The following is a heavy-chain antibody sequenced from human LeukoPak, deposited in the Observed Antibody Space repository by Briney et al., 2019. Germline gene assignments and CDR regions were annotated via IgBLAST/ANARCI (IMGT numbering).Heavy chain of an antibody. CDR2: INPNSGGT. CDR1: GYTFTGYY. J-gene: IGHJ4*02. D-gene: IGHD6-13*01. Sequence: ASVKVSCKASGYTFTGYYMHWVRQAPGQGLEWMGWINPNSGGTNYAQKFQGRVTMTRDTSISTAYMELSRLRSDDTAVYYCARGGEEVAAAYNFDYWGQGTLVTVSS. V-gene: IGHV1-2*02. CDR3: ARGGEEVAAAYNFDY.